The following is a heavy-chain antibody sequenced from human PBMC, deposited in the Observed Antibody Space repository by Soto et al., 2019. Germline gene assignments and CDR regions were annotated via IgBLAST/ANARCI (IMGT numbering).Heavy chain of an antibody. J-gene: IGHJ4*02. CDR2: ISPSGDFT. CDR1: GFTFSNYY. D-gene: IGHD1-26*01. V-gene: IGHV1-46*03. CDR3: AREYVVGCGSYPL. Sequence: QVQLVQSGAEVKEPGASVKVYCKASGFTFSNYYMHWVRQAPGQGLEWMAIISPSGDFTTYAQKFQGRVTVTRDASASTLYMELSSLTSDATAVYYCAREYVVGCGSYPLWGQGTLVTVSS.